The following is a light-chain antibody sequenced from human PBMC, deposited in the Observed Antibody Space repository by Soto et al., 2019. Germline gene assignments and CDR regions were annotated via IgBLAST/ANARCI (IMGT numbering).Light chain of an antibody. V-gene: IGLV1-44*01. CDR2: NNN. CDR3: AAWDDSLSALV. Sequence: QSVLTQPPSASGTPGQRVTISCSGSSSNIGSNTVNWYQQHPGTAPKLLIYNNNQRPSGVPDRCSGSKSGTSASLAISVLQSEDEADYYCAAWDDSLSALVFGTGTKVTVL. CDR1: SSNIGSNT. J-gene: IGLJ1*01.